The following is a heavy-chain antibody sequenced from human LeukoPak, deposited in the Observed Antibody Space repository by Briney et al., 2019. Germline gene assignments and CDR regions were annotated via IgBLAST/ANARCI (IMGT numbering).Heavy chain of an antibody. Sequence: GGSLRLSCAASEFTFSSYAMNWVRQAPGKGLEWVSGLSGSGGNTYYADSVKGRFTISRDYSRNTLYLQMNSLRAEDTAVYYCARRGTDGDYFDYWVQGTLVTVSS. CDR3: ARRGTDGDYFDY. V-gene: IGHV3-23*01. CDR2: LSGSGGNT. CDR1: EFTFSSYA. D-gene: IGHD4-17*01. J-gene: IGHJ4*02.